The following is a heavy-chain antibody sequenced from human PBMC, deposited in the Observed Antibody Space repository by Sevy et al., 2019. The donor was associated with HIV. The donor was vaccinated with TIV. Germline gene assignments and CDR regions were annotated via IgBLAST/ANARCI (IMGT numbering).Heavy chain of an antibody. CDR1: GFTVSDNY. CDR3: ARDRYYDASGYYYYCYGMDL. Sequence: GGSLRLSCAASGFTVSDNYMAWVRLAPGKELEWVSLIDSDGSAYYADSVKGRFTISRDNVKNTLYLQINALRAEDTSLSFCARDRYYDASGYYYYCYGMDLWGQGTTVTVSS. V-gene: IGHV3-66*01. D-gene: IGHD3-22*01. J-gene: IGHJ6*02. CDR2: IDSDGSA.